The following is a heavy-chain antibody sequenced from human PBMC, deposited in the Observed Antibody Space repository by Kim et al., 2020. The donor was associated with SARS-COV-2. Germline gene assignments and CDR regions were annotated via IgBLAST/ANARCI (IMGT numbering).Heavy chain of an antibody. D-gene: IGHD5-18*01. CDR1: GYTFTGYY. V-gene: IGHV1-2*02. Sequence: ASVKVSCKASGYTFTGYYMHWVRQAPGQGLEWMGWINPNSGGTNYAQKFQGRVTMTRDTSISTAYMELSRLRSDDTAVYYCARGGTQLWGPYYYYGMDVWGQGTTVTVSS. CDR3: ARGGTQLWGPYYYYGMDV. J-gene: IGHJ6*02. CDR2: INPNSGGT.